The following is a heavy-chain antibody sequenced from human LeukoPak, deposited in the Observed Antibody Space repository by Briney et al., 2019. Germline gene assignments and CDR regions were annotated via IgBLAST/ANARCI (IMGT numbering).Heavy chain of an antibody. J-gene: IGHJ4*02. Sequence: ASVKVSCRASGYTFTSYDINWVRQATGQGLEWMGWMNPNSGNTGYAQKFQGRVTMTRNTSISTAYMELSSLRSEDTAVYYCATVRPDSSGYYGGWGQGTLVTVSS. CDR1: GYTFTSYD. CDR2: MNPNSGNT. CDR3: ATVRPDSSGYYGG. D-gene: IGHD3-22*01. V-gene: IGHV1-8*01.